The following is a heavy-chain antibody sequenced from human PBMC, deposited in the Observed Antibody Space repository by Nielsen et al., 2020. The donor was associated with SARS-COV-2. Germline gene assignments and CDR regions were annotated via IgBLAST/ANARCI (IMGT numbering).Heavy chain of an antibody. J-gene: IGHJ4*02. D-gene: IGHD3-3*01. V-gene: IGHV3-23*01. Sequence: GGSLRLSCTASGFTFGDYAMSWFRQAPGKGLEWVSAISGSGGSTYYADSVKGRFTISRDNSKNTLYLQMNSLRAEDTAVYYCAKVLVYFDYWGQGTLVTVSS. CDR2: ISGSGGST. CDR1: GFTFGDYA. CDR3: AKVLVYFDY.